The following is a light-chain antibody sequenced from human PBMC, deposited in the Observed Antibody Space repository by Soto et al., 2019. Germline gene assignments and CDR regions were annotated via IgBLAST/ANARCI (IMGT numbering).Light chain of an antibody. J-gene: IGLJ2*01. V-gene: IGLV2-14*01. CDR2: EVS. CDR1: SSDVGGYNY. CDR3: SSYPSSSTLVG. Sequence: QSALTQPASVSGSPGQSITISCTGTSSDVGGYNYVSWYQQHPGKAPKLMIYEVSNRPSGVSNRFSGSKSGNTASLTISGLQAEDEADYFCSSYPSSSTLVGIGGRTKVTGL.